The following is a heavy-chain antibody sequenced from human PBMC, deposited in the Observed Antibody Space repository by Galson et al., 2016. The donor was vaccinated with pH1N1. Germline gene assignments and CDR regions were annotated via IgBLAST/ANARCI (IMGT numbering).Heavy chain of an antibody. CDR1: GFSFSNYG. V-gene: IGHV3-30*18. D-gene: IGHD3-9*01. Sequence: SLRLSCAASGFSFSNYGMHWVRQAPGKGPEWVAVISFDGSNKNYADSVRGRVTISRDNSKNTLFLLLDSLRPEDTAVYYRAKDRPQMMLRYFDWVLGDAMDVWGQGTTVTVSS. CDR3: AKDRPQMMLRYFDWVLGDAMDV. CDR2: ISFDGSNK. J-gene: IGHJ6*02.